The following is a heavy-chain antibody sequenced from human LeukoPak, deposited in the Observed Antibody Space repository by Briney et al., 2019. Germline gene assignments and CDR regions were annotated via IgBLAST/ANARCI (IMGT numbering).Heavy chain of an antibody. CDR2: ISWNSGSI. CDR3: AKDITLDYGDYHETFFDY. CDR1: GFTFDDYA. V-gene: IGHV3-9*01. J-gene: IGHJ4*02. Sequence: HPGGSLRLSCAASGFTFDDYAMHWVRQAPGKGLEWVSGISWNSGSIGYADSVKGRFTISRDNAKSSLYLQMNSLRAEDTALYYCAKDITLDYGDYHETFFDYWGQGTLVTVSS. D-gene: IGHD4-17*01.